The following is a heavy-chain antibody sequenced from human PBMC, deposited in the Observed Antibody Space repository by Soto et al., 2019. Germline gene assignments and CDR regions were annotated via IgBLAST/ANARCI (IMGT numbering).Heavy chain of an antibody. J-gene: IGHJ1*01. CDR2: ISSSSSYI. V-gene: IGHV3-21*01. CDR1: GFTFTRYS. CDR3: ARRLPQSGNFQH. D-gene: IGHD3-10*01. Sequence: PGGSLRLSCAASGFTFTRYSMNWVCQAPGKGLEWVASISSSSSYIYYADSVKGRFTISRDNAKNSLYLQMNSLRAEDTAVYYCARRLPQSGNFQHWGQGTLVTVSS.